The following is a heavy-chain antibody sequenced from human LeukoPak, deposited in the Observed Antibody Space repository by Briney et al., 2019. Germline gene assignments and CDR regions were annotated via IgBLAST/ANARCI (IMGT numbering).Heavy chain of an antibody. J-gene: IGHJ3*02. CDR3: AKDWAIFGVITYAFDI. D-gene: IGHD3-3*01. Sequence: QTGGSLRLSCAASGFTFSSYGMHWVRQAPGKGLEWVAVIWYGGNNKYYADSVKGRFTISRDNSKDTLYLQMNSLRAEDTAVYYCAKDWAIFGVITYAFDIWGQGTMVTVSS. V-gene: IGHV3-30*02. CDR2: IWYGGNNK. CDR1: GFTFSSYG.